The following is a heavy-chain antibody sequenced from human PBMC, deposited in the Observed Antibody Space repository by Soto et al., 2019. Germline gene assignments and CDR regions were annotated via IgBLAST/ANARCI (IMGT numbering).Heavy chain of an antibody. J-gene: IGHJ4*02. CDR2: IKQDGSER. CDR3: ATDSGTSDY. CDR1: GFTFSTYW. V-gene: IGHV3-7*01. D-gene: IGHD1-1*01. Sequence: VGSLRLSCAASGFTFSTYWMSWVRQAPGKGLEWVANIKQDGSERYYVDSVKGRFTISRDNAKNSLYLQMNSLRAEDTAVYYCATDSGTSDYWGQGTLVTVSS.